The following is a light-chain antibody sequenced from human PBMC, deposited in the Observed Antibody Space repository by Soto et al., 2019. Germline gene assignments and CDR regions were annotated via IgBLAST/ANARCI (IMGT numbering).Light chain of an antibody. CDR3: CSFASSNTGV. CDR2: EVT. V-gene: IGLV2-8*01. Sequence: QSALTQPPSASGSPGQSVTISCTGTSSDVTASNYVYWYQQQAGKAPKLLIYEVTKRHSGVPDRFSVSKSATTAYLTVSGLQSEDEAAYYCCSFASSNTGVFGGGTKVTVL. J-gene: IGLJ3*02. CDR1: SSDVTASNY.